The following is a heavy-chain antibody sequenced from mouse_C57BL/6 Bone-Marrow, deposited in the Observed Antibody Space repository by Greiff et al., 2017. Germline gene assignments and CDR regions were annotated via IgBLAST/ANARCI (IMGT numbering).Heavy chain of an antibody. CDR2: IDPENGDT. CDR3: TTGGEGAP. J-gene: IGHJ3*01. CDR1: GFNIKDDY. V-gene: IGHV14-4*01. Sequence: VQLQQSGAELVRPGASVKLSCTASGFNIKDDYMHWVKQRPEQGLEWIGWIDPENGDTEYASKFQGKATITADTSSNTAYLQLSSLTSEDTAVYYCTTGGEGAPRGQGTLVTVSA.